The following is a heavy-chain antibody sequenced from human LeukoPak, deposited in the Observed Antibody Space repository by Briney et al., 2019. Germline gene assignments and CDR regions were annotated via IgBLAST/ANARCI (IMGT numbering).Heavy chain of an antibody. CDR2: INPNSGGT. CDR1: GYTFTSYY. V-gene: IGHV1-2*02. D-gene: IGHD3-16*01. CDR3: AREGGENYYYYMDV. Sequence: ASVKVSCKASGYTFTSYYMHWVRQAPGQGLEWMGWINPNSGGTNYAQKFQGRVTMTRDTSISTAYMELSRLRSDDTAVYYCAREGGENYYYYMDVWGKGTTVTISS. J-gene: IGHJ6*03.